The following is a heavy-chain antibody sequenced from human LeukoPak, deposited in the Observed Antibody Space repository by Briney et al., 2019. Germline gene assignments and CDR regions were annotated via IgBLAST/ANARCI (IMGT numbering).Heavy chain of an antibody. J-gene: IGHJ4*02. CDR3: ASKWYCGGDCYYQIDF. Sequence: GGSLRLSCAASEFTFSSYGMSWVRQAPGKGLEWVALISSHGSNAYYADSVKGRFTISRDNSKSTLYLQMNYLRTEDTAVYYCASKWYCGGDCYYQIDFWGQGTLVTVSS. V-gene: IGHV3-30*03. CDR1: EFTFSSYG. D-gene: IGHD2-21*02. CDR2: ISSHGSNA.